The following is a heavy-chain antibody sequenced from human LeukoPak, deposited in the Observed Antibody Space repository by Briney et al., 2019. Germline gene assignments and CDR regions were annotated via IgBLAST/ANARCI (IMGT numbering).Heavy chain of an antibody. V-gene: IGHV4-30-4*01. D-gene: IGHD4-17*01. CDR2: IYYSGST. CDR3: AREGGTVTTSDY. CDR1: GGSISSGDYY. Sequence: SETLSLTCTVSGGSISSGDYYWGWVRQPPGTGLEWIGYIYYSGSTYYNPSLKSRVTISVDTSKNQFSLKLSSVTAADTAVYYCAREGGTVTTSDYWGQGTLVTVSS. J-gene: IGHJ4*02.